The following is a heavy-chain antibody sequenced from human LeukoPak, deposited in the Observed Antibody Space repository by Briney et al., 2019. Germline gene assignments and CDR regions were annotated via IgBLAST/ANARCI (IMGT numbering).Heavy chain of an antibody. CDR2: FDPEDGET. V-gene: IGHV1-24*01. CDR3: ATRRKIAAAGLDY. Sequence: RASVRVSCKVSGYTVTELSMHWVRQAPGKGLEWMGGFDPEDGETIYAQKFQGRVTMTEDTSTDTAYMELSSLRSEDTAVYYCATRRKIAAAGLDYWGQGTLVTVSS. CDR1: GYTVTELS. D-gene: IGHD6-13*01. J-gene: IGHJ4*02.